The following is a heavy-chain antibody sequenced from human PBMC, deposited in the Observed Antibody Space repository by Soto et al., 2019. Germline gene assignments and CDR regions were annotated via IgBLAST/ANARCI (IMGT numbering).Heavy chain of an antibody. Sequence: EIQLLESGGGLAKPGGPLSLPFLALGFSFSEYGLSWFRKLQKKTLEWVASISGNKMTTFYPDSVKGRFFISRDNSDNTLHLQMNSLRDDDTAIYYCAKRRLNTITSLSDWWGQGVQVTVSS. D-gene: IGHD3-16*02. J-gene: IGHJ1*01. CDR3: AKRRLNTITSLSDW. V-gene: IGHV3-23*01. CDR1: GFSFSEYG. CDR2: ISGNKMTT.